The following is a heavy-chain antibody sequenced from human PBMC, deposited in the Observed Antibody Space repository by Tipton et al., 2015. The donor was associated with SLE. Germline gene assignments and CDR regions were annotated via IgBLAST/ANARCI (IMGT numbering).Heavy chain of an antibody. J-gene: IGHJ4*02. CDR2: IYPEDADT. CDR3: ARLVEGDGYLDS. CDR1: ADIFTYYW. D-gene: IGHD5-24*01. V-gene: IGHV5-51*03. Sequence: QLVQSGAEVKKAGDSLKISCKVPADIFTYYWIGWVRQLPGKGLEWMGNIYPEDADTRYSPSFQGQVTISADKSIATAYLLLNSLKTSDTAIYYCARLVEGDGYLDSWGQGTLVTVSS.